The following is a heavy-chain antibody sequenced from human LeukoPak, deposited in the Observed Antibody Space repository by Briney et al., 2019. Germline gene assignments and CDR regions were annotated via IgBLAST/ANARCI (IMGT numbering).Heavy chain of an antibody. V-gene: IGHV4-39*07. J-gene: IGHJ3*02. CDR3: ARPYILTGYYIDAFDI. Sequence: SETLSLTCTVSGGSISSSSYYWGWIRQPPGKGLEWIGSIYYSGSTYYNTSLKSRVTISVDTSMNQFSLKLSSVTAADTAVYYCARPYILTGYYIDAFDIWGQGTMVTVSS. CDR1: GGSISSSSYY. D-gene: IGHD3-9*01. CDR2: IYYSGST.